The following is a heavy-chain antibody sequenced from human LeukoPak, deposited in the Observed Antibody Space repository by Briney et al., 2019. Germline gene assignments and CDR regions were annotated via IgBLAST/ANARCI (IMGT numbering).Heavy chain of an antibody. CDR2: ISYDGSNK. Sequence: GGSLRLSRAASGFTFSSYGMHWVRQAPGKGLEWVAVISYDGSNKYYADSVKGRFTISRDNSKNTLYLQMNSLRAEDTAVYYCAKDSRAYGSGSYPYGMDVWGQGTTVTVSS. J-gene: IGHJ6*02. D-gene: IGHD3-10*01. V-gene: IGHV3-30*18. CDR1: GFTFSSYG. CDR3: AKDSRAYGSGSYPYGMDV.